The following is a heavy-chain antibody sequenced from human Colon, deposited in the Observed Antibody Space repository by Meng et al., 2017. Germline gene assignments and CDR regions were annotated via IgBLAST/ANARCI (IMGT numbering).Heavy chain of an antibody. D-gene: IGHD3-10*01. V-gene: IGHV4-61*01. Sequence: GRLQESAPGLGRPSETLSLPCNVSGGSVSSASYYWSWIRQPPGKGLEWIGLIHYSGSRNYNPSLKSRVTMSVDTSKNQVSLRLTSVTAADTAVYYCARFYGSGTFEVHDYWGQGTLVTVSS. CDR1: GGSVSSASYY. CDR3: ARFYGSGTFEVHDY. J-gene: IGHJ4*02. CDR2: IHYSGSR.